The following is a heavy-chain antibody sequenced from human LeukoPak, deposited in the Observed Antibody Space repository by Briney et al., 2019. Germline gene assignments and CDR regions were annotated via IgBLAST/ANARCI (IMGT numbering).Heavy chain of an antibody. Sequence: SETLSLTCTVSGYSISSSNWWGWIRQPPGKGLEWIGYIYYSGSTYYNPSLKSRVTMSVDTSKNQFSLKLSSVTAVDTAVYYCARTWGYGISAFDIWGQGTMVTVSS. CDR3: ARTWGYGISAFDI. CDR2: IYYSGST. CDR1: GYSISSSNW. J-gene: IGHJ3*02. D-gene: IGHD5/OR15-5a*01. V-gene: IGHV4-28*01.